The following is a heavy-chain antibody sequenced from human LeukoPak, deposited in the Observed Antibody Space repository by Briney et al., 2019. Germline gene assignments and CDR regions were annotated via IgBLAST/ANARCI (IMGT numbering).Heavy chain of an antibody. CDR1: GGSISSSSYY. Sequence: SETLSLTCTVSGGSISSSSYYWGWIRQPPGKGLEWIGEINHSGSTNYNPSLKSRVTISVDTSKNQFSLKLSSVTAADTAVYYCARGKRVRYFDWLLWFDYWGQGTLVTVSS. CDR3: ARGKRVRYFDWLLWFDY. V-gene: IGHV4-39*07. D-gene: IGHD3-9*01. CDR2: INHSGST. J-gene: IGHJ4*02.